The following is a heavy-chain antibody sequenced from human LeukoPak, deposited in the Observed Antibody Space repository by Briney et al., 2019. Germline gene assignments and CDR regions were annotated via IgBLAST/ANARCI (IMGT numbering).Heavy chain of an antibody. Sequence: SSETLSLTCSVSGGSISSYYWSWIRQPAGKGLEWIGRIYTSGSTNYNPSLKSRVTISVGKSNNQFSLNLTSVTAADTAVYYCARDGSYCSGGSCYFDYWGQGTLVTVSS. D-gene: IGHD2-15*01. CDR2: IYTSGST. J-gene: IGHJ4*02. V-gene: IGHV4-4*07. CDR1: GGSISSYY. CDR3: ARDGSYCSGGSCYFDY.